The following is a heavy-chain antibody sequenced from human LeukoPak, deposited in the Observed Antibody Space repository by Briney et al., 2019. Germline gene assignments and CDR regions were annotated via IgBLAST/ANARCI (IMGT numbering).Heavy chain of an antibody. CDR2: IRYDESNK. V-gene: IGHV3-30*02. CDR1: GFTFSNYA. J-gene: IGHJ6*04. CDR3: AKDRCSGGSCLWMDG. Sequence: GGSLRLSCAASGFTFSNYAMHWVRQAQGKGLEWVAFIRYDESNKDYADSVKGRFTISRDNYKNTLYLQMNSLRVEDTAVYYCAKDRCSGGSCLWMDGWGNGTTVTVSS. D-gene: IGHD2-15*01.